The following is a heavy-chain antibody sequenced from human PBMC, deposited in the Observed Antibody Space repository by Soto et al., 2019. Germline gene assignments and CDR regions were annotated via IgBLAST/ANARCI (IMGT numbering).Heavy chain of an antibody. Sequence: QVQLVQSGAEVKQPGASVTVSCQASGYTFTNYAITWVRQAPGQGLEWMGWISAYNGHTNYAQKVQGRLTMTTDTSTSTAYMEPRSLTYDDTAIYYCARDNGGLAAPGTDWFVPWGQGTLITVSS. CDR1: GYTFTNYA. D-gene: IGHD6-13*01. CDR3: ARDNGGLAAPGTDWFVP. V-gene: IGHV1-18*01. J-gene: IGHJ5*02. CDR2: ISAYNGHT.